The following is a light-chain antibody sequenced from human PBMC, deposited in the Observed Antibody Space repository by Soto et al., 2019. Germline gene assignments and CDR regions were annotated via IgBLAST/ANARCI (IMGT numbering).Light chain of an antibody. CDR3: QQYNNWPWT. CDR2: GAS. J-gene: IGKJ1*01. V-gene: IGKV3-15*01. CDR1: QSVSSN. Sequence: IVMTQSPATLSVSPGERATLSCRASQSVSSNLAWYQQKPGQAPRLLIYGASTRATGIPARFSGSGSGTEFPLTISSLQSEDFAVYYCQQYNNWPWTFGQGTKV.